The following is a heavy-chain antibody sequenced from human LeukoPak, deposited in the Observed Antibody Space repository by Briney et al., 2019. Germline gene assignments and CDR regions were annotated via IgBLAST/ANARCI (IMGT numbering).Heavy chain of an antibody. Sequence: ASVKVSCKASGYTFTSYYMHWVRQAPGQGLEWMGIINPSGGSTSYAQKFQGRVTMTRDTSTSTVYMELSSLRSEDTAVYYCARVKVRKWLAKSFDYWGQGTLVTVSS. CDR3: ARVKVRKWLAKSFDY. J-gene: IGHJ4*02. CDR2: INPSGGST. V-gene: IGHV1-46*01. D-gene: IGHD6-19*01. CDR1: GYTFTSYY.